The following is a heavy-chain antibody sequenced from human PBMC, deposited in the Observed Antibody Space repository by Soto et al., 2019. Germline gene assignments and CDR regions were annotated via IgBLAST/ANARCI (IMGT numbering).Heavy chain of an antibody. CDR2: ISAYNGNT. V-gene: IGHV1-18*01. CDR3: AKDLHGDPYS. CDR1: GYTFTSYG. Sequence: QVQLVQSGAEVKKPGASVKVSCKASGYTFTSYGISWVRQAPAQGLEWMGWISAYNGNTNYAQKLQGRVTMTTDTSTSTANMEVRRLRSGDRAVYYCAKDLHGDPYSWGQGTLVTVSS. D-gene: IGHD4-17*01. J-gene: IGHJ4*02.